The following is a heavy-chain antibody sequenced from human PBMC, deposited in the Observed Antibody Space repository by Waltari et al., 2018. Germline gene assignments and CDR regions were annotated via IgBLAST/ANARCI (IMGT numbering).Heavy chain of an antibody. CDR2: IYPGDSDT. J-gene: IGHJ4*02. D-gene: IGHD3-22*01. V-gene: IGHV5-51*01. CDR3: ARRKFYDNSGQYYFDY. CDR1: GYGFTTYW. Sequence: EVQLVQSGAEVKKPGDSLKISCKGSGYGFTTYWIGWVRQMPEKGLEWMGIIYPGDSDTRYSPSFQGQVTISADKSINTAYLQWNSLKASDTAMYYCARRKFYDNSGQYYFDYWGQGTLVTVSS.